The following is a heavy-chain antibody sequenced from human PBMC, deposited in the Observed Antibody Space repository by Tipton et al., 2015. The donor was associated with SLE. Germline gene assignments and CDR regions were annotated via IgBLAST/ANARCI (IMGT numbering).Heavy chain of an antibody. V-gene: IGHV4-4*02. CDR3: ATVPRYNWNYIAS. D-gene: IGHD1-1*01. Sequence: GLVKPSGTLSLTCGVSGGSIISSSWWSWVRQPPGKGLEWIGDIYHSESPNYNPSLKSRVTISIDRSKNQSSLKLTSVTAADTAVYFCATVPRYNWNYIASWGQGTLVTVSS. J-gene: IGHJ4*02. CDR2: IYHSESP. CDR1: GGSIISSSW.